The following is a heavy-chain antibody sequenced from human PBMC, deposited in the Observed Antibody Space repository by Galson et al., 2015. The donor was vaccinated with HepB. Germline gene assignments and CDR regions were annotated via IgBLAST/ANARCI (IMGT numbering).Heavy chain of an antibody. V-gene: IGHV1-69*13. Sequence: SVKVSCKASGGTFSSYAISWVRQAPGQGLEWMGGIIPIFGTANYAQKFQGRVTITADESTSTAYMELSSLRSEDTAVYYCARASREWEDTAEYYYYYGMDVWGQGTTVTVSS. CDR3: ARASREWEDTAEYYYYYGMDV. CDR1: GGTFSSYA. D-gene: IGHD1-14*01. CDR2: IIPIFGTA. J-gene: IGHJ6*02.